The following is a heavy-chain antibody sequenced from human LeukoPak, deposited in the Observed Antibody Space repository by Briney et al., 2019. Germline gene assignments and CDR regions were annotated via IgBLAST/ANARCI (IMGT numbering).Heavy chain of an antibody. Sequence: GGSLRLSCAASGFTFSSYSMNWVRQAPGKGLEWVSYISSSSSTIYYADSVKGRFTISRDNAKNSLYLQMNSLRGEDTALYYCARELLRGGFDPWGQGTLVTVSS. CDR3: ARELLRGGFDP. D-gene: IGHD3-10*01. J-gene: IGHJ5*02. CDR1: GFTFSSYS. CDR2: ISSSSSTI. V-gene: IGHV3-48*01.